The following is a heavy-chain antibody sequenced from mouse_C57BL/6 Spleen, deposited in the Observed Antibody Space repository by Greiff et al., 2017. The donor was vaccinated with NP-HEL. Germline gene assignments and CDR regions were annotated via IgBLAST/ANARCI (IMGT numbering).Heavy chain of an antibody. D-gene: IGHD2-4*01. J-gene: IGHJ3*01. Sequence: VQLQQSGPELVKPGDSVKISCKASGYSFTGYFMNWVMQIHGKSLEWIGRINPYNGDTFYNQKFKGKATFTVDKSSSTAHMELRSLTSEDSAVYYCALYYDYDGWFAYWGQGTLVTVSA. CDR3: ALYYDYDGWFAY. CDR1: GYSFTGYF. V-gene: IGHV1-20*01. CDR2: INPYNGDT.